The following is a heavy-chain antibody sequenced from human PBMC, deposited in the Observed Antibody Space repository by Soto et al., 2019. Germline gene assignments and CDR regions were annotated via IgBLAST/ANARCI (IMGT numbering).Heavy chain of an antibody. V-gene: IGHV1-69*06. CDR2: IIPIFGTA. Sequence: SAKVSCKASGGTFSSYAISWVRQAPGQGLEWMGGIIPIFGTANYAQKFQGRVTITADKSTSTAYMELSSLRSEDTAVYYCARPYSGYDYRYYYGMDVWGQGTTVTVYS. J-gene: IGHJ6*02. D-gene: IGHD5-12*01. CDR3: ARPYSGYDYRYYYGMDV. CDR1: GGTFSSYA.